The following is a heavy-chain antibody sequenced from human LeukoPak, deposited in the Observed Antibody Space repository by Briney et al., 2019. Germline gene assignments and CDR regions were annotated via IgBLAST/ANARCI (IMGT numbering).Heavy chain of an antibody. CDR2: IKQDGSEK. CDR1: GFTFSSYW. D-gene: IGHD3-16*02. Sequence: GGSLGLSCAASGFTFSSYWMSWVRQAPGKGLEWVANIKQDGSEKYYVDSVKGRFTISRDNAKNSLYLQMNSLRAEDTAVYYCARDLPDYAITFGGVIAPFDYWGQGTLVTVSS. CDR3: ARDLPDYAITFGGVIAPFDY. J-gene: IGHJ4*02. V-gene: IGHV3-7*01.